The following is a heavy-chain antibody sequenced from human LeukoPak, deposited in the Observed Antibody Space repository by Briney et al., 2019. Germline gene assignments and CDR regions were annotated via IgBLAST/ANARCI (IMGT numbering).Heavy chain of an antibody. D-gene: IGHD6-13*01. Sequence: SETLSLTCAVYGGSFSGYYWSWIRQPPGKGLEWIGEINHSGSTNYNPSLKSRVTISVDTSKNQFSLKLSSVTAADTAVYYCARGPYSSSWYRTGLFDYWGQGTLVTDSS. J-gene: IGHJ4*02. CDR1: GGSFSGYY. CDR2: INHSGST. V-gene: IGHV4-34*01. CDR3: ARGPYSSSWYRTGLFDY.